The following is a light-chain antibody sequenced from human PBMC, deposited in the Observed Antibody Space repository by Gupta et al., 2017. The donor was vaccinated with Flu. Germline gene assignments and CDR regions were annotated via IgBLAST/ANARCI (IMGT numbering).Light chain of an antibody. J-gene: IGKJ4*01. CDR1: QSVSKY. Sequence: EVVLTQSPATLSLSPGERATLSCRASQSVSKYLAWYQQKPGQAPRLLIYDASNRATGIPARFSGSGSGTDFTLTISSREPEDFAVYYCQQRDNWPPITFGGGTKVEIK. CDR3: QQRDNWPPIT. CDR2: DAS. V-gene: IGKV3-11*01.